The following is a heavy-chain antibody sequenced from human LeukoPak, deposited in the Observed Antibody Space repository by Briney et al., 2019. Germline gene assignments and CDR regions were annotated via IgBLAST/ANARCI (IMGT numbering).Heavy chain of an antibody. J-gene: IGHJ4*02. V-gene: IGHV3-48*01. CDR2: ISSSSSTI. CDR3: ARKGH. CDR1: GFTFSSYS. Sequence: PGGSLRLSCAASGFTFSSYSMNWVRQAPGKGLEWVSYISSSSSTIYYADSVKGRFIISRDNSKNTVYLQMNSLRAEDTAVYYCARKGHWGQGTLVTVSS.